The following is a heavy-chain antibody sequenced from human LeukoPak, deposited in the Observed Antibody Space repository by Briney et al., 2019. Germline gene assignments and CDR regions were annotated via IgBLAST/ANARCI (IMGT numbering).Heavy chain of an antibody. CDR1: GYSFTSYW. J-gene: IGHJ4*02. Sequence: GESLKISCKGSGYSFTSYWIAWVRQMPGKGLEWMGIIYPGDSDTRYSPSFQGQVTISVDTSISTAYLQWSSLKASATAIYYCARRHGGYAQDYWGQGTLVTVSS. V-gene: IGHV5-51*01. D-gene: IGHD5-12*01. CDR2: IYPGDSDT. CDR3: ARRHGGYAQDY.